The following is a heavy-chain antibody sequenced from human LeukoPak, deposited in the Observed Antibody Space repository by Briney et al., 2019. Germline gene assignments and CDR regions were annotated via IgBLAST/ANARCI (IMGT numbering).Heavy chain of an antibody. Sequence: GGSLRLSCAASGFTFNIYAMNWVRQAPGKGLEWVSTVSGSGGGTYYADSVKGRVTISRDNSKNTLYLQMNSLRAEDTAVYYCAKDGYGDYYPYWYFDVWGHGTLVTVA. CDR1: GFTFNIYA. D-gene: IGHD4-17*01. CDR2: VSGSGGGT. J-gene: IGHJ2*01. CDR3: AKDGYGDYYPYWYFDV. V-gene: IGHV3-23*01.